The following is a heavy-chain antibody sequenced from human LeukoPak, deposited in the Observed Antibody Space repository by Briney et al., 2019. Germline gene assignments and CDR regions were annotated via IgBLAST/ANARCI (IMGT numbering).Heavy chain of an antibody. D-gene: IGHD4-17*01. Sequence: SETLSLTCAVYGGSFSGYYWSWIRQPPGKGLEWIGEINHSGSTNYNPSLKSRVTISVDTSKNQFSLKLSSVTAADTAVYYCASFHYGDYVYYFDYWGQGTLVTVSP. CDR1: GGSFSGYY. V-gene: IGHV4-34*01. CDR2: INHSGST. CDR3: ASFHYGDYVYYFDY. J-gene: IGHJ4*02.